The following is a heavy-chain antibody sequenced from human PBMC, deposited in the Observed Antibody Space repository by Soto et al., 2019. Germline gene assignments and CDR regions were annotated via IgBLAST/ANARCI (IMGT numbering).Heavy chain of an antibody. CDR1: GFTFSSYD. V-gene: IGHV3-13*01. CDR3: TKSGSYCSGGSCYIPTWFDP. D-gene: IGHD2-15*01. CDR2: IGTAGDT. J-gene: IGHJ5*02. Sequence: GGSLRLSCAASGFTFSSYDMHWVRQATGKGLEWVSAIGTAGDTYYPGSVKGRFTISRENAKNSLYLQMNSLRAEDTALYYCTKSGSYCSGGSCYIPTWFDPWGQGTLVTVSS.